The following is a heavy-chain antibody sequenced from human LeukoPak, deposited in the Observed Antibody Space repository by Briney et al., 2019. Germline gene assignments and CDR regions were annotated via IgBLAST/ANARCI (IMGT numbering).Heavy chain of an antibody. D-gene: IGHD6-19*01. V-gene: IGHV4-59*01. J-gene: IGHJ4*02. CDR1: GGSLSSYY. CDR3: AGFSGWSFFFDY. CDR2: IYTTGST. Sequence: TSETLSLTCTVSGGSLSSYYWSWVRQPPGKGLEWIGYIYTTGSTNYNPSLKSRVTISVDTSKNQFSLELRSVTAADTAVYYCAGFSGWSFFFDYWGQGTLVTVSS.